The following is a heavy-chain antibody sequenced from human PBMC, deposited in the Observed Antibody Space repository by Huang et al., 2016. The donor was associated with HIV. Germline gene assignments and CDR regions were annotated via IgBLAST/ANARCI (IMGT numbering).Heavy chain of an antibody. J-gene: IGHJ4*02. V-gene: IGHV1-18*01. CDR2: VFSYNGNT. CDR3: ARVDGYSNFLHFDY. Sequence: QVQLVQSGAEVKKPGASVRVSCKASGYTFTSYGINWVRQAPGQGLEWMGWVFSYNGNTNEARKFQGRVTMTTDTFTNTAYMELRSLRSDDTAVFYCARVDGYSNFLHFDYWGQGTLVTVSS. CDR1: GYTFTSYG. D-gene: IGHD4-4*01.